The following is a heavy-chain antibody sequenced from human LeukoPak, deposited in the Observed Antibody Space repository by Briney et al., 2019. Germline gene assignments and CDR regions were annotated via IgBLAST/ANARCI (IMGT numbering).Heavy chain of an antibody. J-gene: IGHJ4*02. Sequence: PGGSLRLSCAASGFTFSSFGMHWVRQAPGKGLEWVAVISYDGSNKYYADSVKGRFTISRDNSKNTLCLQMNSLRAEDTAVYYCASFSLAEMKPDYWGQGTLVTVSS. D-gene: IGHD1-14*01. V-gene: IGHV3-30*19. CDR2: ISYDGSNK. CDR1: GFTFSSFG. CDR3: ASFSLAEMKPDY.